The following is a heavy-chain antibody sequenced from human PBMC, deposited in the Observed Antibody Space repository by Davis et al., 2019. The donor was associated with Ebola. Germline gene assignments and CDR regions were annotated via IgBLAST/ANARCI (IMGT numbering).Heavy chain of an antibody. D-gene: IGHD3-10*01. Sequence: HTGGSLRLSCAASGFTFSSYWMHWVRQAPGKGLVWVSRINSDGSSTSYADSVKGRFTISRDNSKNTLYLQMNSLRAEDTAVYYCARKLLTYYYYYGMDVWGQGTTVTVSS. CDR1: GFTFSSYW. CDR2: INSDGSST. J-gene: IGHJ6*02. V-gene: IGHV3-74*01. CDR3: ARKLLTYYYYYGMDV.